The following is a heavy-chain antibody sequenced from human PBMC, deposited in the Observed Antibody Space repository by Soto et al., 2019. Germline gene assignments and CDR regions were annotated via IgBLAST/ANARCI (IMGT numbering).Heavy chain of an antibody. V-gene: IGHV4-34*01. CDR2: INHSGST. Sequence: SETLSLTCAVYGGSFSGYYWSWICQPPGKGLEWIGEINHSGSTNYNPSLKSRVIISVDTSKNQFSLKLSSVTAADTAVYYCARRSTMVRGVIINWFDPWGQGTLVTVSS. D-gene: IGHD3-10*01. J-gene: IGHJ5*02. CDR3: ARRSTMVRGVIINWFDP. CDR1: GGSFSGYY.